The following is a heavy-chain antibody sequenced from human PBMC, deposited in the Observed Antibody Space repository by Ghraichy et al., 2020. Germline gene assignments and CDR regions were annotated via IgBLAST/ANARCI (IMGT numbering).Heavy chain of an antibody. CDR3: AKDFYGEN. V-gene: IGHV3-23*01. CDR2: ISGSGGST. CDR1: GFTFSSYA. D-gene: IGHD4-17*01. J-gene: IGHJ4*02. Sequence: GESLNISCAASGFTFSSYAMSWVRQAPGKGLEWVSTISGSGGSTYYADSVKGRLTISRDNSKNTLYVQMNSLRAEDTAVYYCAKDFYGENWGQGTLVTVSS.